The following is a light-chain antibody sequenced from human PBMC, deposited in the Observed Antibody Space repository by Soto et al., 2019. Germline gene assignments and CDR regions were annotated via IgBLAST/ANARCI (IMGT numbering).Light chain of an antibody. V-gene: IGLV1-51*01. CDR3: GTWDSSLSAGV. J-gene: IGLJ2*01. Sequence: QSVLTQPPSVSAAPGQKVTISCSGSSSNIGNNYVSWFQQLPGRAPKLLIYDNDERPSGIPDRFSGSKSATSATLGITGLQTGDEADYYCGTWDSSLSAGVFGGGTKLTVL. CDR1: SSNIGNNY. CDR2: DND.